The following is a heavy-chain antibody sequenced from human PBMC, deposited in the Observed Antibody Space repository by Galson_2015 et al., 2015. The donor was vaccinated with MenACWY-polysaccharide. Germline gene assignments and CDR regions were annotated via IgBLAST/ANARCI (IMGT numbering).Heavy chain of an antibody. CDR3: ARELGGTCYFDY. CDR1: GYTFTSYF. CDR2: INPSADST. D-gene: IGHD4-23*01. V-gene: IGHV1-46*01. Sequence: SVKVSCKASGYTFTSYFLHWLRQAPGQGLEWMGRINPSADSTHYAQKFQGRVTMTRDTSTSTVYMDLISLTSEDTAVYYCARELGGTCYFDYWGQPTPVPVSS. J-gene: IGHJ4*02.